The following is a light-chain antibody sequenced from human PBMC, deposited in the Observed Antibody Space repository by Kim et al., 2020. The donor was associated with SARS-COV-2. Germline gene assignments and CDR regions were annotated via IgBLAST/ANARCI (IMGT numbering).Light chain of an antibody. Sequence: DIQMTQSPSSLSASVGDRVTITCRASQSISSSLNWFQLKPGKAPKLLIYAASSLQGGVPSRFSGSGSGTDFTLTISSLQPEDFATYYCLQTYSTPYTFGQGTMLEI. V-gene: IGKV1-39*01. CDR2: AAS. CDR3: LQTYSTPYT. CDR1: QSISSS. J-gene: IGKJ2*01.